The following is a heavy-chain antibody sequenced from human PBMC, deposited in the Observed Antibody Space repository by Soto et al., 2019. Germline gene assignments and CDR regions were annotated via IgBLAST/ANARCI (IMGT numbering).Heavy chain of an antibody. CDR1: GFTFSSYG. CDR3: ARDAGLVLVPAASSYAFDI. Sequence: QVQLVESGGGVVQPGRSLRLSCAASGFTFSSYGMHWVRQAPGKGLEWVAVIWYDGSNKYYADSVKGRFTISRDNSKNQLXXQMNSLRAEDTAVYYCARDAGLVLVPAASSYAFDIWGQGTMVTVSS. CDR2: IWYDGSNK. J-gene: IGHJ3*02. V-gene: IGHV3-33*01. D-gene: IGHD2-2*01.